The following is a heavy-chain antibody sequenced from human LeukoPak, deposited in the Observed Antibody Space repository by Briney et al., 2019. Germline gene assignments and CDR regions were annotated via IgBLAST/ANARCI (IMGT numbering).Heavy chain of an antibody. CDR2: IIPILGIA. J-gene: IGHJ4*02. CDR3: ARAPLGYCSSTSCRDYFDY. V-gene: IGHV1-69*04. Sequence: SVKVSCKASGGTFSSYAISWMRQAPGQRLEWMGRIIPILGIANYAQKFQGRVTITADKSTSTAYMELSSLRSEDTAVYYCARAPLGYCSSTSCRDYFDYWGQGTLVTVSS. D-gene: IGHD2-2*01. CDR1: GGTFSSYA.